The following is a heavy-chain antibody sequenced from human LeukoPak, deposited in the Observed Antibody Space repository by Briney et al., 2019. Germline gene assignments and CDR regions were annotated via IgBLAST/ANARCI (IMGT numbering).Heavy chain of an antibody. CDR3: ARADYDFWSGYPNRYYFDY. D-gene: IGHD3-3*01. Sequence: GGSLRLSCAASGFTFSSYSMNWVRQAPGKGLEWVSSISSSSSYIYYADSVKGRFTISRDNAKNSLYLQMNSLRAEDTAVYYCARADYDFWSGYPNRYYFDYWGQGTLVTVSS. CDR2: ISSSSSYI. CDR1: GFTFSSYS. J-gene: IGHJ4*02. V-gene: IGHV3-21*01.